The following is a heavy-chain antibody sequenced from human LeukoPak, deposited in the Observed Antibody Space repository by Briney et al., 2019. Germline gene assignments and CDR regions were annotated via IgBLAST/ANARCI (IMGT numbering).Heavy chain of an antibody. CDR2: IYYSGST. CDR1: GGSISSSSYY. V-gene: IGHV4-39*07. CDR3: ARDLGSSSLSWFDP. J-gene: IGHJ5*02. Sequence: SSETLSLTCTVSGGSISSSSYYWGWIRQPPGKGLEWIGSIYYSGSTYYNPSLKSRVTISVDTSKNQFSLKLSSVTAADTAVYYCARDLGSSSLSWFDPWGQGTLVTVSS. D-gene: IGHD6-6*01.